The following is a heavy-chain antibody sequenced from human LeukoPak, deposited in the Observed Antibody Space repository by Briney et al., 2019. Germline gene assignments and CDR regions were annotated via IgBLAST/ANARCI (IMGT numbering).Heavy chain of an antibody. Sequence: SETLSLTCTVSGGSVSSGSYYWSWIRQPPGKGLEWIGYIYYSGSTNYNPSLKSRVTISVDTSKNQFSLKLSSVTVADTAVYYCASRRDGYNWDAFDIWGQGTMVTVSS. J-gene: IGHJ3*02. CDR1: GGSVSSGSYY. D-gene: IGHD5-24*01. V-gene: IGHV4-61*01. CDR3: ASRRDGYNWDAFDI. CDR2: IYYSGST.